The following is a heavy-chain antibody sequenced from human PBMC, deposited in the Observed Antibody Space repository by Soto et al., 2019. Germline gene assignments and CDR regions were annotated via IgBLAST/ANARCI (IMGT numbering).Heavy chain of an antibody. V-gene: IGHV3-23*01. CDR3: AKMVHGGYVSYFDS. J-gene: IGHJ4*02. CDR2: TSGSGDTT. CDR1: GFTFTSYA. D-gene: IGHD5-12*01. Sequence: EVQLLESGGGLVQPGGSLRVSCEASGFTFTSYAMSWVRQAPGTGLEWVSATSGSGDTTYYADSVKGRFTISRDNSEKRLYLQMNSLRAEDTAVYYCAKMVHGGYVSYFDSWGQGTLVTVSS.